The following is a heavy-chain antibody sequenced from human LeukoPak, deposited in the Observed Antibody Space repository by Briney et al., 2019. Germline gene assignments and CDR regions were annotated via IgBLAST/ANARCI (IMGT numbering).Heavy chain of an antibody. CDR2: ISYDGSKK. Sequence: GRALRPSCAASGFTFSSYAMQLVRQAPGEGLEWVAVISYDGSKKYYADSVKGRFTISRDNSKNRLYLQMNSLKFEDTAVYYCAKDGRRSSSGSQFFNYWGQGGMVTVSS. CDR3: AKDGRRSSSGSQFFNY. V-gene: IGHV3-30-3*01. CDR1: GFTFSSYA. D-gene: IGHD1-26*01. J-gene: IGHJ4*02.